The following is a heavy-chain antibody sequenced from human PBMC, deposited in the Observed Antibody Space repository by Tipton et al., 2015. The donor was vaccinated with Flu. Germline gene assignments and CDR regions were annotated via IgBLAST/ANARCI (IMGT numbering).Heavy chain of an antibody. CDR2: VNAGGNT. J-gene: IGHJ5*02. CDR1: GFTVSDNS. CDR3: ARVSRNWFDP. Sequence: QLVQSGGGLIQPGGSLRLSCAASGFTVSDNSLTWVRQAPGKGLDWVTVVNAGGNTYYADSVKGRFTISRDNSQNTLFLQMNSLRDEDTAVYYCARVSRNWFDPWGQGTLVTVSS. V-gene: IGHV3-53*01.